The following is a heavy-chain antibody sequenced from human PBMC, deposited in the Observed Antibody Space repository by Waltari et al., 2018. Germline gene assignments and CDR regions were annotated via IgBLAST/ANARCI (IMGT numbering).Heavy chain of an antibody. J-gene: IGHJ6*02. V-gene: IGHV3-30-3*01. Sequence: QVQLVESGGGVVQPGRSLRLSCAASGFTFSSYAMHWVRQAPGKGLEWVAVISYDGSNKYYADSVKGRFTISRDNAKNSLYLQMNSLRAEDTAVYYCAREGKGYGMDVWGQGTTVTVSS. CDR1: GFTFSSYA. CDR2: ISYDGSNK. D-gene: IGHD3-10*01. CDR3: AREGKGYGMDV.